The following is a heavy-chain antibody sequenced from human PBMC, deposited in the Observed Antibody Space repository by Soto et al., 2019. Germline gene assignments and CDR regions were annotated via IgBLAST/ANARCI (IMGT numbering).Heavy chain of an antibody. CDR1: GFTFSDYH. D-gene: IGHD6-6*01. J-gene: IGHJ6*02. CDR3: AKDRWPYSSSSDYYYGMDV. CDR2: ISGSGGST. V-gene: IGHV3-23*01. Sequence: GGSLRLSCAASGFTFSDYHMDWVRQAPGRGLEWVSAISGSGGSTYYADSVKGRFTISRDNSKNTLYLQMNSLRAEDTAVYYCAKDRWPYSSSSDYYYGMDVWGQGTTVTVSS.